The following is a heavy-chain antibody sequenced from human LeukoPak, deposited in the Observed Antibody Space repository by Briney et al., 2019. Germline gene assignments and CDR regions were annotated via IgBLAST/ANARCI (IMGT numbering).Heavy chain of an antibody. Sequence: SQTLSLTCAVSGGSISSGGYSWSWIRQPPGKGLEWIGYIYHSGSTYYNPSLKSRVTISVDRSKNQFSLKLSSVTAADTAVYYCARAQDTAMVVSDYWGQGTLVTVSS. D-gene: IGHD5-18*01. CDR2: IYHSGST. J-gene: IGHJ4*02. V-gene: IGHV4-30-2*01. CDR3: ARAQDTAMVVSDY. CDR1: GGSISSGGYS.